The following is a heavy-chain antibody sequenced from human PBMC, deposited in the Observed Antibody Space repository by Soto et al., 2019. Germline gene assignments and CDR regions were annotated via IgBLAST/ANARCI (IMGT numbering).Heavy chain of an antibody. CDR1: GGSFSGYY. CDR3: ARGGIVVVPAAMRSWNY. V-gene: IGHV4-34*01. CDR2: ISHSGST. J-gene: IGHJ4*02. Sequence: SETLSLTCAVYGGSFSGYYWSWIRQPPGKGLEWIGEISHSGSTNYNPSLKSRVTISVDTSKNQFSLKLSSVTAADTAVYYCARGGIVVVPAAMRSWNYWGQGTLVTVSS. D-gene: IGHD2-2*01.